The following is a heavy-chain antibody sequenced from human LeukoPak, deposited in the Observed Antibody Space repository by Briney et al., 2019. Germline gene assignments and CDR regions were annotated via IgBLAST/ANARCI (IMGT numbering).Heavy chain of an antibody. J-gene: IGHJ4*02. CDR2: IYYSGST. Sequence: SETLSLTCTVSGGSVSSGSYYWSWIRQPPGKGLEWIGYIYYSGSTNYNPSLKSRVTISVDTSKNQFSLKLSSVTAADTAVYYCARVRFCGGSCYGRYYFDYWGQGTLVTVSS. D-gene: IGHD2-15*01. V-gene: IGHV4-61*01. CDR1: GGSVSSGSYY. CDR3: ARVRFCGGSCYGRYYFDY.